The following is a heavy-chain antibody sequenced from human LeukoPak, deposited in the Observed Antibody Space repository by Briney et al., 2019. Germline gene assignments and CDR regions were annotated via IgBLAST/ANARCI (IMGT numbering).Heavy chain of an antibody. CDR1: GGSFSGYY. D-gene: IGHD3-10*01. Sequence: PSETLSLTCAVYGGSFSGYYWSWIRQPPGKGLEWIGEINHSGSTNYNPSLKSRVTISVDTSKNQFSLKLSSVTAADTAVYYCARWRLYYYGSGSYYNAGRPECYFDYWGQGTLVTVSS. V-gene: IGHV4-34*01. CDR2: INHSGST. J-gene: IGHJ4*02. CDR3: ARWRLYYYGSGSYYNAGRPECYFDY.